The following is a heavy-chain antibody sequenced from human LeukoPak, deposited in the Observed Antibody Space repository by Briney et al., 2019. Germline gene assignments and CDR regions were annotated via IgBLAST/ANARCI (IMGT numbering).Heavy chain of an antibody. CDR3: ARQLYSSGSYYAPMDV. D-gene: IGHD3-10*01. CDR1: GGSISSSIYF. CDR2: IHYSGST. Sequence: SETLSLTCTVSGGSISSSIYFWGWIRQPPGKGLEWIGSIHYSGSTYHDPSLKSRVTVSLDTSKNQFSLKLGSVTATDTAVYYCARQLYSSGSYYAPMDVWGKGTTVTISS. V-gene: IGHV4-39*01. J-gene: IGHJ6*03.